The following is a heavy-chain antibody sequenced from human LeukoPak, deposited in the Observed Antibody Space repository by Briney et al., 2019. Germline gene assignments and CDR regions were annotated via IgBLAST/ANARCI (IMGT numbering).Heavy chain of an antibody. CDR2: IFYSGST. CDR1: GGSISTSNYY. CDR3: ARLSMVRGVS. V-gene: IGHV4-39*01. Sequence: SSETLSLTCTVSGGSISTSNYYWGWIRQPPGKGLEWIGNIFYSGSTYYSPSLRSRVTISLDTSRNQFSLKLSSVTAADTAVYYCARLSMVRGVSWGQGTLVTVSS. J-gene: IGHJ4*02. D-gene: IGHD3-10*01.